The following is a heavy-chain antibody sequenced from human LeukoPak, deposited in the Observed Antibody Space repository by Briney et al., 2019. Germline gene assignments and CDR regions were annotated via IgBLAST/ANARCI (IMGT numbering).Heavy chain of an antibody. CDR2: ISCYNGDT. Sequence: ASVKVSCKASGYTFTGYGISWVRQAPGQGLEWMGWISCYNGDTNYAQKFQGRVTVTTDTSTSTAYMELRSLTSDDTAVYYCARDPSNTSGWKTWFDPWGQGTLVTVSS. CDR3: ARDPSNTSGWKTWFDP. D-gene: IGHD6-19*01. CDR1: GYTFTGYG. V-gene: IGHV1-18*01. J-gene: IGHJ5*02.